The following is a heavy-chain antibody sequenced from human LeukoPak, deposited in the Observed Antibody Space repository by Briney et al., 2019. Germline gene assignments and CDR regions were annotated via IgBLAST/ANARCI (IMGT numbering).Heavy chain of an antibody. J-gene: IGHJ6*04. CDR1: GFTFSSYA. V-gene: IGHV3-30*04. CDR2: ISYDGSNK. D-gene: IGHD5-24*01. Sequence: PGRSLRLSCAASGFTFSSYAMHWVRQAPGKGLEWVAVISYDGSNKYYADPVKGRFTISRDNSKNTLYLQMNSLRAEDTAVYYCARGVEIGLWGKGTTVTVSS. CDR3: ARGVEIGL.